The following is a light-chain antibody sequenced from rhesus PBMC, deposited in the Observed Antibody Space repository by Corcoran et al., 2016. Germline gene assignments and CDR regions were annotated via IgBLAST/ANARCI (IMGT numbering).Light chain of an antibody. J-gene: IGKJ4*01. CDR2: DAS. CDR1: QGINRE. CDR3: LLIYTTPFP. V-gene: IGKV1-94*01. Sequence: DIQMTQSPSSLSASVGDRVTVSCRASQGINRELSWYQQKPGKAPTLLIYDASSLQTGVPSRFTGSGSGTDYTLTISSLQPEDVATYYCLLIYTTPFPFGGGTKVEI.